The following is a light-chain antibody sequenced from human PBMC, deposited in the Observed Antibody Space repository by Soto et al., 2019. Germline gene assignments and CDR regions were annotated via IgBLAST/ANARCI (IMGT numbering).Light chain of an antibody. CDR1: QSIRSW. Sequence: IQMTHSPSTLSASVRDRVTITCRARQSIRSWLAWYQQRPGKAPKLLIYKASSLESGVPSRFSGSGSGTEFTLTISSLQPDDFATYYCQQYDSYAGWTFGQGTKVDIK. CDR2: KAS. CDR3: QQYDSYAGWT. J-gene: IGKJ1*01. V-gene: IGKV1-5*03.